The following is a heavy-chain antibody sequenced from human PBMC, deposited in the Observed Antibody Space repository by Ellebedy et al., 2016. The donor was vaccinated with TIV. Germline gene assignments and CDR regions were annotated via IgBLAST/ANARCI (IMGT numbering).Heavy chain of an antibody. V-gene: IGHV3-30-3*01. CDR2: ISYDGSNK. D-gene: IGHD3-10*01. J-gene: IGHJ4*02. CDR3: ARELSFGDFDY. CDR1: GFTFSSYA. Sequence: GESLKISCAASGFTFSSYAMHWVRQAPGKGLEWVAVISYDGSNKYYADSVKGRFTISRDNSKNTVYLQMNSLRAEDTAVYYCARELSFGDFDYWGQGTLVTVSS.